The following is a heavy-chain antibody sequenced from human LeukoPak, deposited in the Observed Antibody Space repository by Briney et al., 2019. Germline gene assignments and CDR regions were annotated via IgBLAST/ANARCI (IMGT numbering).Heavy chain of an antibody. CDR2: INTYNGNT. D-gene: IGHD3-10*01. CDR3: ARFEAPSGREEAHYYYYGVDV. Sequence: GASVKVSCKASGYTFTSYGFNWVRQAPGQGLEWMGWINTYNGNTKYAQKIQGRVTMTTDTSTSTAHMELRSLRSDDTAVYYCARFEAPSGREEAHYYYYGVDVWGQGTTVTVSS. CDR1: GYTFTSYG. J-gene: IGHJ6*02. V-gene: IGHV1-18*01.